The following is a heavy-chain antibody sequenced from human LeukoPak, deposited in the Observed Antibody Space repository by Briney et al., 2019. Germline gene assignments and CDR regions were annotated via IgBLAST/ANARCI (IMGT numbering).Heavy chain of an antibody. CDR3: AKGQTERWLRAGGTTFDY. J-gene: IGHJ4*02. Sequence: PGGSLRLSCAASGFTFSNSAMNWVRQAPGKGLEWVSSIRANGISTYYADSVKGRFTISRDNSKSTLYLQMNSLRAEDTAVYYCAKGQTERWLRAGGTTFDYWGQGTLVTVSS. V-gene: IGHV3-23*01. D-gene: IGHD5-24*01. CDR1: GFTFSNSA. CDR2: IRANGIST.